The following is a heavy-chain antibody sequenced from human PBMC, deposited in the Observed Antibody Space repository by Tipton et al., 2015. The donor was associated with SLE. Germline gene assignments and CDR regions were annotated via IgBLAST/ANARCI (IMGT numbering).Heavy chain of an antibody. CDR1: GYAFPDLY. Sequence: QLEQSGAEVKKPGASVKVSCKTSGYAFPDLYIHWVRQAPGQGLEWMGWIDPRSGGTVRAQKFQGRISMTRDTSISTVYMDLSSLRSDDTAVYYCARDNYGIFDYWGQGALVTVSS. V-gene: IGHV1-2*02. D-gene: IGHD3-16*01. CDR2: IDPRSGGT. CDR3: ARDNYGIFDY. J-gene: IGHJ4*02.